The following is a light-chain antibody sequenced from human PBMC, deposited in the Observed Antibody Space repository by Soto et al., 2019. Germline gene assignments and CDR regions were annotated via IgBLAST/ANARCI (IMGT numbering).Light chain of an antibody. CDR2: GSS. CDR1: ENVGTN. Sequence: IVLTQSPATLSVSPGERVTLSCRASENVGTNLAWYQQRPGQPPRLLIYGSSTRATGVSATFSGSGSRTEFTLTISSLQSEESAVYYCQQYNNWGLSFGGGTRVEIK. J-gene: IGKJ4*01. V-gene: IGKV3D-15*01. CDR3: QQYNNWGLS.